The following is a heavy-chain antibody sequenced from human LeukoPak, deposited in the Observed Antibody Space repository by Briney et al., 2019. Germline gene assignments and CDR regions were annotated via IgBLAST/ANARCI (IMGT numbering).Heavy chain of an antibody. D-gene: IGHD3-10*01. V-gene: IGHV1-2*02. CDR1: GYTFTGYY. J-gene: IGHJ4*02. CDR3: ARSVREVIDSSRAPFDY. Sequence: ASVKVSCKASGYTFTGYYIHWLRQAPGQGLEWMGWINSNSGDTNYAQKLQGRVTMTRGTSISTAYMELSSLRSDDTAVYYCARSVREVIDSSRAPFDYWGQGTLVTVSS. CDR2: INSNSGDT.